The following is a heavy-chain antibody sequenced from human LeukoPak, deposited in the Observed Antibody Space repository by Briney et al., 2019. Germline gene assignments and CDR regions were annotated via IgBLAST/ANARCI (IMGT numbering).Heavy chain of an antibody. J-gene: IGHJ4*02. D-gene: IGHD5-18*01. CDR1: GGSISTSSYY. CDR3: ARQGGLWLRAPFDY. Sequence: PSETLSLTCTVSGGSISTSSYYWGWIRQPPGKGLEWIGSMYYSGSTYYNPSLQSRVTISVDTSKNQFSLRLTSVTAADTAVYCCARQGGLWLRAPFDYWGQGTLVTVSS. V-gene: IGHV4-39*01. CDR2: MYYSGST.